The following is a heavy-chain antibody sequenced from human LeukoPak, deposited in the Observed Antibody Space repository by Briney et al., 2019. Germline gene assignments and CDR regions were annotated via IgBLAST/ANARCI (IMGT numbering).Heavy chain of an antibody. CDR3: ARDRSITIFGVVTTRDYYYGMDV. CDR2: ISSSSSYI. CDR1: GFTFSSYE. J-gene: IGHJ6*02. Sequence: GGSLRLSCAASGFTFSSYEMNWVRQAPGKGLEWVSSISSSSSYIYYADSVKGRFTISRDNAKNSLYLQMNSLRAEDTAVYYCARDRSITIFGVVTTRDYYYGMDVWGQGTTVTVSS. D-gene: IGHD3-3*01. V-gene: IGHV3-21*01.